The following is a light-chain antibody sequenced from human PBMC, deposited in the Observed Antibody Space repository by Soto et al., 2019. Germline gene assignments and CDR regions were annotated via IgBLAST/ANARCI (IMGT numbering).Light chain of an antibody. Sequence: QSVLTQPPSASGTPGQRVTISCSGSSSNIGSNTVNWYQQLPGTAPKLLIYSNNQRPSGVPDRFSGSKSGTSASLDISGIQSEDEADYYCAAWDDSLNGVVFGGGTKVTVL. V-gene: IGLV1-44*01. CDR2: SNN. J-gene: IGLJ2*01. CDR3: AAWDDSLNGVV. CDR1: SSNIGSNT.